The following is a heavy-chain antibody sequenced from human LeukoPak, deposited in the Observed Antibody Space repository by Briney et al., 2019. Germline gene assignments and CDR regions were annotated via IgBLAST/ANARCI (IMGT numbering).Heavy chain of an antibody. CDR1: GGSISSYY. D-gene: IGHD7-27*01. CDR3: ARGSQPGAFDI. V-gene: IGHV4-59*01. CDR2: IYYSGST. Sequence: KPSETLSLTCTVSGGSISSYYWSWIRQPPGKGLEWIGYIYYSGSTNYNPSLKSRVTISVDTSKNQFSLKLSSVTAADTAVYYCARGSQPGAFDIWGQGTMVTVSS. J-gene: IGHJ3*02.